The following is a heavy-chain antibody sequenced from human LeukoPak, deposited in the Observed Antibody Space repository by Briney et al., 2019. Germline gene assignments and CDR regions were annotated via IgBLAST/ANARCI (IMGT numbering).Heavy chain of an antibody. D-gene: IGHD4-17*01. CDR1: GFTFSSCG. CDR3: AKDDYGDYVGVDY. CDR2: ISYDGSNK. J-gene: IGHJ4*02. Sequence: PGRSLRLSCAASGFTFSSCGMHWVRQAPGKGLEWVAVISYDGSNKYYADSVKGRFTISRDNSKNTLYLQMNSLRAEDTAVYYCAKDDYGDYVGVDYWGQGTLVTVSS. V-gene: IGHV3-30*18.